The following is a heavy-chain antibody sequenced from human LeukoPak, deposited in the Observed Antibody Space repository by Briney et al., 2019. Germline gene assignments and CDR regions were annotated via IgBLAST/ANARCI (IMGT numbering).Heavy chain of an antibody. CDR3: AKVRAMDYGYDH. D-gene: IGHD4-17*01. V-gene: IGHV3-30*02. CDR1: GFTFSSYG. Sequence: GGSLRLSCAASGFTFSSYGMHWFRLAPGKGLEWVAFIRYDGSNKYYADSVKGRFTISRDNSKNTLYLQMNSLRAEDTAVYYCAKVRAMDYGYDHWGQGTLVTVSS. J-gene: IGHJ4*02. CDR2: IRYDGSNK.